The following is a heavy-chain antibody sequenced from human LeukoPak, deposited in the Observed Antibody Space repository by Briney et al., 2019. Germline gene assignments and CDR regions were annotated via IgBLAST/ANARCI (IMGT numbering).Heavy chain of an antibody. V-gene: IGHV4-34*01. CDR2: INHSGST. J-gene: IGHJ4*02. Sequence: TSETLSLTCAVYGGSFSGYYWSWIRQPPGKGLEWIGEINHSGSTNYNPSLKSRVTISVDTSKNQFSLKLSSVTAADTAVYYCARLAYYDILGFDYWGQGTLVTVSS. CDR3: ARLAYYDILGFDY. D-gene: IGHD3-9*01. CDR1: GGSFSGYY.